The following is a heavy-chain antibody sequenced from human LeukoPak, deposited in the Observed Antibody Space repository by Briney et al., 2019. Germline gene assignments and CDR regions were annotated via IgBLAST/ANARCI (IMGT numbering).Heavy chain of an antibody. Sequence: GASVKVSCNASGYTFTSYDINWGRQATGQGLEWMGWMNPNSGNTGYAQKFQGRVTMTRNTSISTAYMELSSLRFEDTAVYYCARVVPRYRGNSQDWFDPWGQGTLVTVSS. CDR1: GYTFTSYD. CDR3: ARVVPRYRGNSQDWFDP. CDR2: MNPNSGNT. V-gene: IGHV1-8*01. J-gene: IGHJ5*02. D-gene: IGHD4-23*01.